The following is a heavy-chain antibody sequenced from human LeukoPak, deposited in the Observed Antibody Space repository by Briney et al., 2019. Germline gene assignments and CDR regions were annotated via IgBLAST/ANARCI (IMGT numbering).Heavy chain of an antibody. CDR2: IYHSGST. V-gene: IGHV4-4*02. CDR3: AREAAAGIGSFDY. CDR1: GGSFSSSNW. J-gene: IGHJ4*02. Sequence: SETLSLTCAVSGGSFSSSNWWSWVRQPPGKGLEWIGEIYHSGSTNYNPSLKSRVTISVDTSKNQFSLKLSSVTAADTAVYYCAREAAAGIGSFDYWGQGTLVTVSS. D-gene: IGHD6-13*01.